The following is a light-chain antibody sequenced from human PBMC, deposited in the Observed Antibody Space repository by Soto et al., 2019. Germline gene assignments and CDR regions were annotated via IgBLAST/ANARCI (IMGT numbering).Light chain of an antibody. CDR1: QSVSSSY. J-gene: IGKJ5*01. CDR2: GAS. CDR3: QQYGSSPPIT. Sequence: IMMTQSPATLSVYPGERATLSCRASQSVSSSYLAWYQQKPGQAPRLLIYGASSRATGIPDRFSGSGSGTDFTLTISRLEPEDFAVYYCQQYGSSPPITFGQGTRLEIK. V-gene: IGKV3-20*01.